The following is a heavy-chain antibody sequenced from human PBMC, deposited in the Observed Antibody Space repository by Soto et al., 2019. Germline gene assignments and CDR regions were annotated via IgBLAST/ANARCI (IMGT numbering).Heavy chain of an antibody. CDR2: VNHSGEA. V-gene: IGHV4-34*01. CDR3: KREERFPRSWFDP. CDR1: GGSFRNYY. Sequence: NPSETLSLTCGVYGGSFRNYYWIWVRQPPGKGLEWIGEVNHSGEATYNPSLQSRITISLDTSNNQFSLKMTSVTAADTAMYFCKREERFPRSWFDPWGQGTQVTVSS. J-gene: IGHJ5*02. D-gene: IGHD3-10*01.